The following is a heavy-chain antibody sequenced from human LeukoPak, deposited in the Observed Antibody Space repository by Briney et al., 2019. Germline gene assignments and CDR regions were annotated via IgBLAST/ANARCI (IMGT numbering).Heavy chain of an antibody. Sequence: GGSLSLSCAASGFTFSSYEMNWVRQAPGKGLEWVSYISISGSTIYYADSVKGRFTIYRDNDKHSLYLQMHIMRAEDTAVYFCARDGKYYGSSAWGSFDYWGQGTLVTVSS. D-gene: IGHD3-22*01. J-gene: IGHJ4*02. CDR1: GFTFSSYE. CDR3: ARDGKYYGSSAWGSFDY. V-gene: IGHV3-48*03. CDR2: ISISGSTI.